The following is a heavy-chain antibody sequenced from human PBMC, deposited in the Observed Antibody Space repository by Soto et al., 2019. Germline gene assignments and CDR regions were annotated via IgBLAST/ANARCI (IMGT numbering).Heavy chain of an antibody. D-gene: IGHD3-22*01. V-gene: IGHV1-18*01. Sequence: AASVKVSCKASGYTFTSYGISWVRQAPGQGLEWMRWISAYNGNTNYAQKLQGRVTMTTDTSTSTAYMELRSLRSDDTAVYYCARGNYYDSLDYYYGMDVWGQGTTVTVSS. CDR2: ISAYNGNT. CDR1: GYTFTSYG. J-gene: IGHJ6*02. CDR3: ARGNYYDSLDYYYGMDV.